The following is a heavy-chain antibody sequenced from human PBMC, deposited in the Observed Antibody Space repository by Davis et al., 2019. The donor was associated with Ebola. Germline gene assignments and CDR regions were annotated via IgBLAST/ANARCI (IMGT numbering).Heavy chain of an antibody. Sequence: GESLKISCVASGFILNNAWMSWVRQAPGKGLEWVAHIKSKTDGGTTDYAAPVKGRFAMSRDDSKNTLYLQMNSLKIEDTAVYYCTTLSTVTTMYFDLWGRGTLVTVSS. CDR3: TTLSTVTTMYFDL. J-gene: IGHJ2*01. CDR1: GFILNNAW. D-gene: IGHD4-17*01. CDR2: IKSKTDGGTT. V-gene: IGHV3-15*01.